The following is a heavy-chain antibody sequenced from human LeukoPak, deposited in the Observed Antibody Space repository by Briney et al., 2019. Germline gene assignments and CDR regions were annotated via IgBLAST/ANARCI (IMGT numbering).Heavy chain of an antibody. V-gene: IGHV3-21*01. J-gene: IGHJ6*02. CDR1: GSTFSSYS. Sequence: GGSLRLSCAASGSTFSSYSMNWVRQAPGKGLEWVSSISSSSSYIYYADSVKGRFTISRDNAKNSLYLQMNSLRAEDTAVYYCAREGCSSTSCYGVDYYYGMDVWGQGTTVTVSS. CDR3: AREGCSSTSCYGVDYYYGMDV. CDR2: ISSSSSYI. D-gene: IGHD2-2*01.